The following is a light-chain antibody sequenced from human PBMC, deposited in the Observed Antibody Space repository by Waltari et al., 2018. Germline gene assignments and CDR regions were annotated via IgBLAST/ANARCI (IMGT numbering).Light chain of an antibody. V-gene: IGLV2-14*01. CDR1: DSDVVAYYF. CDR3: SSYTTSSAPGV. J-gene: IGLJ1*01. CDR2: EVS. Sequence: AALTQPDSVSRPHAQSIIIPCSGTDSDVVAYYFFSWYQQHPGKAPHLRIYEVSNRPSGISNRFSASKSGNTASLTISGLQAEDEADYYGSSYTTSSAPGVFGTGTRVTVL.